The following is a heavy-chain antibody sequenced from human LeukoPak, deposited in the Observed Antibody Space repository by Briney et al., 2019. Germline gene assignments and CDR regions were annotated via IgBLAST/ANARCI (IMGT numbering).Heavy chain of an antibody. V-gene: IGHV3-30*04. J-gene: IGHJ3*02. Sequence: GRSLRLSCAASGFTFSSYAMHWVRQAPGKGLEWVAVISYDGSNKYYADSVKGRFTISRDNSKNSLYLQMNSLRAEDTAVYYCARAYSGYETDAFDIWGQGTMVTVSS. CDR2: ISYDGSNK. D-gene: IGHD5-12*01. CDR3: ARAYSGYETDAFDI. CDR1: GFTFSSYA.